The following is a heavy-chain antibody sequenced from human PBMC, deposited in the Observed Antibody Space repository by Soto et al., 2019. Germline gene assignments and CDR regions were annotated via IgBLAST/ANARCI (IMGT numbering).Heavy chain of an antibody. CDR3: AKDTPVIGYSYGNYYYYYYGMDV. CDR1: GFTFDDYA. D-gene: IGHD5-18*01. V-gene: IGHV3-9*01. CDR2: ISWNSGSI. Sequence: EVQLVESGGGLVQPGRSLRLSCAASGFTFDDYAMHWVRQAPGKGLEWVSGISWNSGSIGYADSVKGRFTISRDNAKNSLYLQMNSLRAEDTALYYCAKDTPVIGYSYGNYYYYYYGMDVWGQGTTVTVSS. J-gene: IGHJ6*02.